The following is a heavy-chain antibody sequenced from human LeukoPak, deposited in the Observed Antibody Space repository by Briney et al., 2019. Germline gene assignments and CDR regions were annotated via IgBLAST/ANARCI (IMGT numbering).Heavy chain of an antibody. CDR2: ISSSGSTI. V-gene: IGHV3-11*01. CDR3: AKETNLFAMVRGENYFDY. D-gene: IGHD3-10*01. CDR1: GFTFSDYY. J-gene: IGHJ4*02. Sequence: GGSLRLSCAASGFTFSDYYMSWIRQAPGKGLEWVSYISSSGSTIYYADSVKGRFTISRDNAKNSLYLQMNSLRAEDTAVYYCAKETNLFAMVRGENYFDYWGQGTLVTVSS.